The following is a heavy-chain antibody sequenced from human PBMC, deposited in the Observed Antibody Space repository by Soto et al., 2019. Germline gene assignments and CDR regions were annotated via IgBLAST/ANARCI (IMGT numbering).Heavy chain of an antibody. D-gene: IGHD3-3*01. CDR2: FSGNGGST. Sequence: GGSLRLSCSTSGFTFTTYAMSWVRQAPGRGLEWVSTFSGNGGSTSYAESVRGRFTISRDNSKNTVYLQMNSLRADDTAVYYCAKTSQAPSGYYREGFFDYWGQGTLVTVSS. V-gene: IGHV3-23*01. CDR3: AKTSQAPSGYYREGFFDY. CDR1: GFTFTTYA. J-gene: IGHJ4*02.